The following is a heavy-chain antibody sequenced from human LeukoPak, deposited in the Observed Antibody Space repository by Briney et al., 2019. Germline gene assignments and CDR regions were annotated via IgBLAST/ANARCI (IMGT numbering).Heavy chain of an antibody. D-gene: IGHD3-22*01. V-gene: IGHV1-18*01. CDR2: ISAYNGNT. CDR3: ARDPSYDSSGYPNWSDP. CDR1: GYTFTSYG. J-gene: IGHJ5*02. Sequence: ASVKVSCKASGYTFTSYGITWVRLAPGQGLEWMGWISAYNGNTNYAQMFQGRVIMTTDTSTNIAYMELRSLRADDTAMYHCARDPSYDSSGYPNWSDPWGQGTLVTVSS.